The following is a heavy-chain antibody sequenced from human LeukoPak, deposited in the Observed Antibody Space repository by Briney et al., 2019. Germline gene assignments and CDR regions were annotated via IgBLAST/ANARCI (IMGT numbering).Heavy chain of an antibody. J-gene: IGHJ4*02. CDR3: AKGRTIFGVVTPLDY. Sequence: PGGSLRLSCAASGFNFGTYAMSWVRQAPGKGLEWVAVISYDGSNKYYADSVKGRFTISRDNSKNTLYLQMNSLRAEDTAVYYCAKGRTIFGVVTPLDYWGQGTLVTVSS. CDR1: GFNFGTYA. V-gene: IGHV3-30*18. D-gene: IGHD3-3*01. CDR2: ISYDGSNK.